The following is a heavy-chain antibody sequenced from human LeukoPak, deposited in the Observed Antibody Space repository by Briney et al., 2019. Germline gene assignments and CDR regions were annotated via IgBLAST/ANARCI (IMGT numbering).Heavy chain of an antibody. D-gene: IGHD6-13*01. CDR2: IYYSGST. Sequence: SETLSLTCTVSGGSISSYYWSWIRQPPGKGLEGIGYIYYSGSTNYNPSLKSRVTISVDTSKNQFSLKLSSVTAADTAVYYCARARIAAAGKYYFDYWGQGTLVTVSS. V-gene: IGHV4-59*01. CDR3: ARARIAAAGKYYFDY. J-gene: IGHJ4*02. CDR1: GGSISSYY.